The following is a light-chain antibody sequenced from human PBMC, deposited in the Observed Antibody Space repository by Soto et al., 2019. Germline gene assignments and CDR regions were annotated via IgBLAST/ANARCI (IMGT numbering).Light chain of an antibody. V-gene: IGLV1-47*02. CDR3: ATWHDSLSAWV. Sequence: QAVVTQPPSASGTPGQRVTISCSGSSSNIGSNYVYWYQQLPGTAPKLLIYSNNQRPSGVPDRFSGSKSGTSASLAISGLRSEDEADYYCATWHDSLSAWVFGGVTKLTVL. CDR1: SSNIGSNY. CDR2: SNN. J-gene: IGLJ3*02.